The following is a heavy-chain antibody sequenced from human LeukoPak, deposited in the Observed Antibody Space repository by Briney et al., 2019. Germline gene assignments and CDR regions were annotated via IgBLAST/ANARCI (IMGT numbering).Heavy chain of an antibody. CDR3: ARGGGFLEWLLAIDY. V-gene: IGHV4-34*01. CDR1: GFTFSSYA. CDR2: INHSGST. D-gene: IGHD3-3*01. Sequence: GSLRLSCAASGFTFSSYAMSWVRQAPGKGLEWIGEINHSGSTNYNPSLKSRVTISVDTSKNQFSLKLSSVTAADTAVYYCARGGGFLEWLLAIDYWGQGTLVTVSS. J-gene: IGHJ4*02.